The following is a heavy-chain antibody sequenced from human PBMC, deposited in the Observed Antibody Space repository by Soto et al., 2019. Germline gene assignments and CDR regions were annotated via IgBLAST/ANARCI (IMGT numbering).Heavy chain of an antibody. J-gene: IGHJ4*01. D-gene: IGHD1-26*01. V-gene: IGHV6-1*01. CDR1: GDSVSSNSAA. Sequence: QVQLQQSGPGLVKPSQTLSVTCGISGDSVSSNSAAWNWLRQSPSRGLEWLGRTYYMSKLYKDYAVSVESRITITPDTSKNHFSRQRNFGARKDTAVYFCARGEQYSGRIFDYWGHGTLVTVSS. CDR3: ARGEQYSGRIFDY. CDR2: TYYMSKLYK.